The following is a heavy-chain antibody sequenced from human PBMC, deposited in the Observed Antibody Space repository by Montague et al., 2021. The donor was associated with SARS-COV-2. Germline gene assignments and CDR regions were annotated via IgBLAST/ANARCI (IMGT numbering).Heavy chain of an antibody. CDR3: ARDKEMIF. CDR2: IYYSGST. D-gene: IGHD2-15*01. J-gene: IGHJ4*02. V-gene: IGHV4-59*12. CDR1: GGSTSSYY. Sequence: SETLSLTCTVSGGSTSSYYWSWIRQPPGKGLEWIGYIYYSGSTNYNPSLRSRVTISEDTARNQFSLKLTSVTAADTAVYYCARDKEMIFWGQGILVTVSS.